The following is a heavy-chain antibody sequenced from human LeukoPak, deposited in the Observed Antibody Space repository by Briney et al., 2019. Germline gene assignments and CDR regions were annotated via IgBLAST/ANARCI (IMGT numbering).Heavy chain of an antibody. CDR1: GVSISSGGYY. D-gene: IGHD3-22*01. Sequence: PSQTLSLTCTVSGVSISSGGYYWSWIRQHPGKGLEWIGYIYYSGSTYYNPSLKSRVTISVDTSKNQFSLKLSSVTAADTAVYYCARDNNSGYYTDAFDIWGQGTMVTVSS. CDR3: ARDNNSGYYTDAFDI. J-gene: IGHJ3*02. CDR2: IYYSGST. V-gene: IGHV4-31*03.